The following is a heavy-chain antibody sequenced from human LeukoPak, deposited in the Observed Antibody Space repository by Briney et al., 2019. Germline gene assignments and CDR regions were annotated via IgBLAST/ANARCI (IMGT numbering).Heavy chain of an antibody. D-gene: IGHD3-22*01. Sequence: GGSLRLSCAASGFTFSSYWMTWVRQAPGKGLGWVVNIKQDGSEKYYADSGKGRFTISRDNAKNSLYLQMNSLKTEDTAVYYCTTEGFYYDSSGYSPLDHWGQGTLVTVSS. CDR3: TTEGFYYDSSGYSPLDH. V-gene: IGHV3-7*03. CDR2: IKQDGSEK. J-gene: IGHJ4*02. CDR1: GFTFSSYW.